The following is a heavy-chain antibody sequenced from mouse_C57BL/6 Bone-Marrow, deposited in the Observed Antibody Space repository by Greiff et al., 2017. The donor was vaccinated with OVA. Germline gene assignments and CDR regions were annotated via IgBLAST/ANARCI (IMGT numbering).Heavy chain of an antibody. J-gene: IGHJ3*01. V-gene: IGHV3-6*01. CDR3: ARVLLRAY. CDR1: GYSITSGYY. D-gene: IGHD1-1*01. CDR2: ISYDGSN. Sequence: EVKLQESGPGLVKPSQSLSLTCSVTGYSITSGYYWNWSRQFPGNKLEWMGYISYDGSNNYNPSLKNRISITRDTSKNQFFLKLNSVTTEDTATYYCARVLLRAYWGQGTLVTVSA.